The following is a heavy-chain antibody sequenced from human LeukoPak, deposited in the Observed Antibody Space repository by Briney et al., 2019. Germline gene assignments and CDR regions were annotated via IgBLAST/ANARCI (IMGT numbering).Heavy chain of an antibody. V-gene: IGHV3-21*01. J-gene: IGHJ4*02. CDR3: ARDGEAGATTLDY. Sequence: GGSLRLSCAASGFIFRGYTMNGVRQAPGKGLEWISSISSSSSYISYADSVKGRFTISRDNAKNSLYLQMNSLRAEDTAVYYCARDGEAGATTLDYWGQGTLVTVSS. CDR2: ISSSSSYI. CDR1: GFIFRGYT. D-gene: IGHD1-26*01.